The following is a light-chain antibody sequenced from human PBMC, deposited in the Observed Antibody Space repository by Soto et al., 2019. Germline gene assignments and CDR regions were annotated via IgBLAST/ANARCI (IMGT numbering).Light chain of an antibody. CDR2: LGS. V-gene: IGKV2-28*01. J-gene: IGKJ1*01. Sequence: EIVMTQSPLSLSVTPGEPASISCRSSQSLLLRNGNNYLDWYLQKPGQSPQLLIYLGSNRASGVHGRFSGSGSGTDFTLSNSSVEAEDVGESYYMQALQIPWTFGQGTKVDIK. CDR1: QSLLLRNGNNY. CDR3: MQALQIPWT.